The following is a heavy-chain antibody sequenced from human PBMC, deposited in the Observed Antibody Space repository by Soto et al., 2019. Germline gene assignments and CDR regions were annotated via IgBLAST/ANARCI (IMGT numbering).Heavy chain of an antibody. CDR3: ARRGSYGSGSYRYYYYYMDV. V-gene: IGHV4-34*01. CDR1: GGSFSGYY. J-gene: IGHJ6*03. CDR2: INHSGST. Sequence: SETLSLTCAVYGGSFSGYYWSWIRQPPGKGLEWIGEINHSGSTNYNPSLKSRVTISVDTSKNQFSLKLSSVTAADTAVYYCARRGSYGSGSYRYYYYYMDVWGKGTTVTVSS. D-gene: IGHD3-10*01.